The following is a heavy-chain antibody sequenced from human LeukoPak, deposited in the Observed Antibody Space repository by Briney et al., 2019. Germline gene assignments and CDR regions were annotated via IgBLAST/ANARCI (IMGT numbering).Heavy chain of an antibody. J-gene: IGHJ5*02. CDR1: GGSFSGYY. CDR3: ARGYYDYSNWFDP. D-gene: IGHD4-11*01. Sequence: SETLSLTCAVYGGSFSGYYWSWIRQPPGKGLGWIGEINHSGSTNYNPSLKSRVTISVDTSKNQFSLKLSSVTAADTAVYYCARGYYDYSNWFDPWGQGTLVTVSS. CDR2: INHSGST. V-gene: IGHV4-34*01.